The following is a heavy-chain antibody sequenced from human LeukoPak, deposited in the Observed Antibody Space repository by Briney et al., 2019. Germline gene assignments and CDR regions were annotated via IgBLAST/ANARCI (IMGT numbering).Heavy chain of an antibody. CDR1: GGSISRSSYY. V-gene: IGHV4-39*07. Sequence: PSETLSLTCTVSGGSISRSSYYWGWIRQPPGKGLEWIGSIYYSGSTYYNPSLKSRVTISVDTSKNQFSLKLSSVTAADTAVYYCARLSRSYRIWAFDYWGQGTLVTVSS. J-gene: IGHJ4*02. CDR3: ARLSRSYRIWAFDY. CDR2: IYYSGST. D-gene: IGHD1-26*01.